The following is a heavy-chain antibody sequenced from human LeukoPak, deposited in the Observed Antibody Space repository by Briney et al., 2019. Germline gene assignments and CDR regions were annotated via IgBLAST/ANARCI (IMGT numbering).Heavy chain of an antibody. Sequence: ASVKVSCKASGGTFSSYAISWVRQAPGQGLEWMGWISGYNGNTNYAQKFQGRVTMTTDTSTSTAYMELRSLRSDDTAVYYCGRQIVVVPKNWFDPWGQGTLVTVSS. V-gene: IGHV1-18*01. CDR1: GGTFSSYA. D-gene: IGHD2-2*01. CDR3: GRQIVVVPKNWFDP. J-gene: IGHJ5*02. CDR2: ISGYNGNT.